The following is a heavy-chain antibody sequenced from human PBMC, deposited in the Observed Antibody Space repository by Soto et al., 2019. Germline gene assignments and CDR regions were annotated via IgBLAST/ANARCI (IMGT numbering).Heavy chain of an antibody. D-gene: IGHD2-15*01. V-gene: IGHV3-7*01. CDR1: GFTFSSYW. CDR3: ARLGYCSGGSCYPIRDHYYYYYYMDV. Sequence: GGSLRLSCAASGFTFSSYWMSWVRQAPGKGLEWVANIKQDGSEKYYVDSVKGRFTISRDNAKNSLYLQMNSLRAEDTAVYYCARLGYCSGGSCYPIRDHYYYYYYMDVWGKGTTVTVSS. CDR2: IKQDGSEK. J-gene: IGHJ6*03.